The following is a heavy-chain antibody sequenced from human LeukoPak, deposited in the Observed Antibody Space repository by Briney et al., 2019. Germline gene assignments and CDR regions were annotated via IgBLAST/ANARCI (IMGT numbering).Heavy chain of an antibody. J-gene: IGHJ6*04. Sequence: GGSLRLSCAASGFTFSSYEMNWVRQAPGKGLEWASYISSSGSTIYYADSVKGRFTISRDNSKNTLYLQMNSLRAEDTAVYYCAELGITMIGGVWGKGTTVTISS. CDR2: ISSSGSTI. CDR1: GFTFSSYE. D-gene: IGHD3-10*02. V-gene: IGHV3-48*03. CDR3: AELGITMIGGV.